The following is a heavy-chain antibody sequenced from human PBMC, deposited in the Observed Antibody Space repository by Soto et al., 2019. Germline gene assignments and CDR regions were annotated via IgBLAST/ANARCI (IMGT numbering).Heavy chain of an antibody. J-gene: IGHJ1*01. V-gene: IGHV4-39*02. Sequence: SETLSLTCAVSGGSINTNTYYWGWIRQPPGKGLEWIGSMSRSGSTHYNPSLKSRLTISLDMSKNHFSLDLRSVTAADTAVYYWVGHFNDRGGGHFPHWGQGTPGTVSS. D-gene: IGHD1-1*01. CDR3: VGHFNDRGGGHFPH. CDR1: GGSINTNTYY. CDR2: MSRSGST.